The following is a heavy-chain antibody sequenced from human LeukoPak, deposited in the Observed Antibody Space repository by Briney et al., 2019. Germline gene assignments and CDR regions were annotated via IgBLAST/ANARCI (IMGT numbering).Heavy chain of an antibody. J-gene: IGHJ6*03. CDR2: MNPISGNT. V-gene: IGHV1-8*01. Sequence: ASVKVSCKASGYTFTSYDINWVRQATGQGLEWMGWMNPISGNTGHAQKFQGRVTMTRDTSISTAYMELSSLRAEDTAVYYCAKGSGYEAQYYYYYMDVWGKGTTVTISS. D-gene: IGHD5-12*01. CDR3: AKGSGYEAQYYYYYMDV. CDR1: GYTFTSYD.